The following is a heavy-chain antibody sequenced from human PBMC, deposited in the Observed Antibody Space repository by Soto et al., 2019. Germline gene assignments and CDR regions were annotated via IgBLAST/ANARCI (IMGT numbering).Heavy chain of an antibody. Sequence: DVPLVESGGGLVQPGGSLRLSCAASGFTFSNSWMHWVRQVSGKGLEWVSRINADGTSTSYADSVKGRFTISRDNAKNTLYLHVNSLRAEDTAVYYCVKVLARGVGVPRFDFDSWGQGALVTVSS. CDR2: INADGTST. CDR1: GFTFSNSW. D-gene: IGHD3-10*01. J-gene: IGHJ4*02. CDR3: VKVLARGVGVPRFDFDS. V-gene: IGHV3-74*01.